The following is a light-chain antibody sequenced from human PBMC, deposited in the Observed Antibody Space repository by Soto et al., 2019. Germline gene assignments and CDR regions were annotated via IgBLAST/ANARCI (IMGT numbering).Light chain of an antibody. J-gene: IGKJ1*01. CDR1: QSVGSN. CDR2: YTS. CDR3: HQYNNWPPWT. Sequence: EIVMTPSPATLSVSPGDAATLSSRASQSVGSNLAWYQQKPGQAPRLLIYYTSTRATATPARFSGSGSGTEVSLTISSLQSEDVAVYYCHQYNNWPPWTFGQGTKVEIK. V-gene: IGKV3-15*01.